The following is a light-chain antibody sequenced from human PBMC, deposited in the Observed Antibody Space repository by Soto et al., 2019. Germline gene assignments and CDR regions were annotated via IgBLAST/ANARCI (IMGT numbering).Light chain of an antibody. V-gene: IGKV3-20*01. CDR3: QHYGSFVIP. J-gene: IGKJ4*01. Sequence: EIVLTQSPGTLSLSPGERATLSCRASQSVSSTYLAWYQQKPGQAPRLLIYGASSRATGIPDRFSGSGSGTDFALSISRLEPEDFAVYYCQHYGSFVIPCGGGTKVEIK. CDR2: GAS. CDR1: QSVSSTY.